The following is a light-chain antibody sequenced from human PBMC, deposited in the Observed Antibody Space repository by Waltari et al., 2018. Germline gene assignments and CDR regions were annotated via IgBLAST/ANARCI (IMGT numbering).Light chain of an antibody. CDR2: DTS. V-gene: IGKV3-20*01. CDR3: QQYDISPLT. CDR1: QPVGATY. Sequence: EIVLTQSPGTLSLSPGERATLSCRASQPVGATYLAWYQQKPGQAPTLVIHDTSSRATGIPDRFSGSGSGTDFSRTISSLEPEDFAVYYCQQYDISPLTFGGGTKVETK. J-gene: IGKJ4*01.